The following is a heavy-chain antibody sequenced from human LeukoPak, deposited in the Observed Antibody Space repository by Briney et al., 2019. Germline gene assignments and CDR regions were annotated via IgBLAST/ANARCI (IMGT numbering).Heavy chain of an antibody. J-gene: IGHJ4*02. D-gene: IGHD6-13*01. CDR1: GGSISSYY. CDR2: IYYSGST. V-gene: IGHV4-59*01. Sequence: SETLSLTCAVYGGSISSYYWSWIRQPPGKGLEWIGYIYYSGSTNYNPSLKSRVTISVDTSKNQFSLKLSSVTAADTAVYYCARVGSSSSWAIDYYFDYWGQGTLVTVSS. CDR3: ARVGSSSSWAIDYYFDY.